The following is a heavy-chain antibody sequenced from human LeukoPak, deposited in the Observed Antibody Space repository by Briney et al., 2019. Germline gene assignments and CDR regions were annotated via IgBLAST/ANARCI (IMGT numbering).Heavy chain of an antibody. CDR2: ISGSGGST. V-gene: IGHV3-23*01. CDR1: GFTFSSYA. J-gene: IGHJ4*02. CDR3: AGGGYDYVWGRYRPGGY. D-gene: IGHD3-16*02. Sequence: PGGSLRLSCAASGFTFSSYAMSWVRQAPGKGLEWVSAISGSGGSTYYADSVKGRFTISRDNSKNTLYLQMNRLRAEDTDVYYCAGGGYDYVWGRYRPGGYWGQGTLVTVSS.